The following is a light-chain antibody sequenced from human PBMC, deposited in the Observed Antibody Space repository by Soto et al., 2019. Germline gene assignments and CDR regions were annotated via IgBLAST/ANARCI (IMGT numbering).Light chain of an antibody. V-gene: IGLV1-40*01. CDR1: TSNIGAPYD. CDR3: QAYDNSLGVFVL. CDR2: DTF. J-gene: IGLJ3*02. Sequence: QSVLTQPPSVSGAPGQRVSISCTGSTSNIGAPYDVHWYQQLPGTVPKLVIYDTFNRPSGVPDRFSGSKSGTSASLAITGLQAEDEADYYCQAYDNSLGVFVLFGGGTKLTVL.